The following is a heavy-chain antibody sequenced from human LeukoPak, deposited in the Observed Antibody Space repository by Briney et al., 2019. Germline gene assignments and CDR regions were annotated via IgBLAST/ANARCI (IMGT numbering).Heavy chain of an antibody. Sequence: SETLSLTCTVSGGSISSYYWSWIRQPPGKGLEWIGYIYHSGSTNYNPSLKSRVTISVDTSKNQFSLKLSSVTAADTAVYYCARHVEQWLTPFDYWGQGTLVTVSS. CDR2: IYHSGST. D-gene: IGHD6-19*01. CDR3: ARHVEQWLTPFDY. V-gene: IGHV4-59*01. J-gene: IGHJ4*02. CDR1: GGSISSYY.